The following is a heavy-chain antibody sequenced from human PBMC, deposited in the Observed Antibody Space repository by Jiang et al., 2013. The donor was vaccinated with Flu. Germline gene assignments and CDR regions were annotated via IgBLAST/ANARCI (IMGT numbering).Heavy chain of an antibody. V-gene: IGHV4-59*08. Sequence: SGPGLVKPSETLSLTCTVSGGSISSYYWSWIRQPPGKGLEWIGYIYYSGSTNYNPSLKSRVTISVDTSKNQFSLKLSSVTAADTAVYYCARHSPLSYYYDSSGYYYDYWGQGTL. J-gene: IGHJ4*02. CDR3: ARHSPLSYYYDSSGYYYDY. CDR2: IYYSGST. D-gene: IGHD3-22*01. CDR1: GGSISSYY.